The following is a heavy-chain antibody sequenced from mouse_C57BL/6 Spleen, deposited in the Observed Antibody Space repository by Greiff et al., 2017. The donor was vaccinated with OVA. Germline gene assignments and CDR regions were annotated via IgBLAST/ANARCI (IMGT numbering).Heavy chain of an antibody. Sequence: VQLQQSGAELVKPGASVKISCKASGYAFSSYWMNWVKQRPGKGLEWIGQIYPGDGDTNYNGKFKGKATLTADKSSSTAYMQLSSLTSEDSAVYFCARCYGNYGYFDYWGQGTTLTVSS. J-gene: IGHJ2*01. CDR3: ARCYGNYGYFDY. D-gene: IGHD2-1*01. CDR2: IYPGDGDT. CDR1: GYAFSSYW. V-gene: IGHV1-80*01.